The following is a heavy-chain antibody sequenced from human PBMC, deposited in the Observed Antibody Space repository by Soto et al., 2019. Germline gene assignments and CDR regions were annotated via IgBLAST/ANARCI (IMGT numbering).Heavy chain of an antibody. D-gene: IGHD4-4*01. CDR2: INHSGST. CDR3: ARGYSQGYSNYVRYYYGMDV. V-gene: IGHV4-39*07. J-gene: IGHJ6*02. Sequence: PSETLSLTCTVSGDSVSTSSNYWDWIRQPPGKGLEWIGEINHSGSTNYNPSLKSRVTISVDTSKNQFSLKLSSVTAADTAVYYCARGYSQGYSNYVRYYYGMDVWGQGTTVTVSS. CDR1: GDSVSTSSNY.